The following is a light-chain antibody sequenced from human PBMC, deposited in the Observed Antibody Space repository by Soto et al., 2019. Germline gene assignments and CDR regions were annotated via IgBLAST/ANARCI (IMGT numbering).Light chain of an antibody. CDR2: DVS. V-gene: IGLV2-11*01. CDR3: CSYAGSYKGYV. Sequence: QSALTQPRSVSGSPGPSVTISFTGNSSDVGGYNYVSWYQQHPGKAPKLMIYDVSKRPSGVPDRFSGSKSGNTASLTFSGLQAEDEAEYYCCSYAGSYKGYVFGTGTKVTVL. CDR1: SSDVGGYNY. J-gene: IGLJ1*01.